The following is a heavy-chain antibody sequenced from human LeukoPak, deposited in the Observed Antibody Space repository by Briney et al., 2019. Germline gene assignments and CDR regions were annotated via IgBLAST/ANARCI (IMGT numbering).Heavy chain of an antibody. CDR1: GFTFSSYS. Sequence: GGSLRLSCAASGFTFSSYSMNWVRQAPGKGLEWVSSISSSSSYIYYADSVKGRFTISRDNAKNSLYLQMNSLRAEDTAVYYCARAPAASRYYDYIWGSYPYYFDYWGQGTLVTVSS. CDR3: ARAPAASRYYDYIWGSYPYYFDY. J-gene: IGHJ4*02. D-gene: IGHD3-16*02. V-gene: IGHV3-21*01. CDR2: ISSSSSYI.